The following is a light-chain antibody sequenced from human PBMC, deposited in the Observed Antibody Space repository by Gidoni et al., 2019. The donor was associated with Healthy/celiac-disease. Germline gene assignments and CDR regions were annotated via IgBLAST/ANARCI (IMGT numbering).Light chain of an antibody. CDR3: QQYNNWPPMYT. J-gene: IGKJ2*01. Sequence: EIVMTQSRATLSVSPGERATLSCRARQSVSSNLAWYQQKPGQAPRLLIYGASTRATGIPARFSGSGSGTEFTLTISSLQSEDFAVYYCQQYNNWPPMYTFGQGTKLEIK. CDR1: QSVSSN. V-gene: IGKV3-15*01. CDR2: GAS.